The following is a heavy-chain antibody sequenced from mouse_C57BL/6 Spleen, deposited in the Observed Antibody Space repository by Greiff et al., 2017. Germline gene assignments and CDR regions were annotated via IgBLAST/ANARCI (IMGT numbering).Heavy chain of an antibody. J-gene: IGHJ4*01. CDR1: GFTIKNTY. Sequence: VQLQQSVAELVRPGASVKLSCTASGFTIKNTYMHWVKQRPEQGLEWIGRIDPANGNTKYAPKFQGKATITADTSSNTAYLQLSSLTSEDTAIYYCARMVGSSMDYWGQGTSVTVSS. CDR2: IDPANGNT. V-gene: IGHV14-3*01. CDR3: ARMVGSSMDY. D-gene: IGHD2-3*01.